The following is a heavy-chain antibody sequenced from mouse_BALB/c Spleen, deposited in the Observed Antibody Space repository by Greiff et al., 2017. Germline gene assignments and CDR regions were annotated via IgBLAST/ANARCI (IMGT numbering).Heavy chain of an antibody. V-gene: IGHV5-6*01. CDR2: ISSGGSYT. CDR1: GFTFSSYG. Sequence: EVQLVESGGDLVKPGGSLKLSCAASGFTFSSYGMSWVRQTPDKRLEWVATISSGGSYTYYPDSVKGRFTISRDNAKNTLYLQMSSLKSEDTAMYYCARPPYGSSYWYFDVGGAGTTVTVSS. D-gene: IGHD1-1*01. CDR3: ARPPYGSSYWYFDV. J-gene: IGHJ1*01.